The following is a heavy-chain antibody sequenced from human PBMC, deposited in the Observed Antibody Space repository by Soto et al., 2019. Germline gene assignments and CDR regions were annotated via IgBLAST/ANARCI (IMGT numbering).Heavy chain of an antibody. CDR3: ARTLLYCSSTSCYSHYGMDV. CDR2: MNPNSGNT. V-gene: IGHV1-8*01. D-gene: IGHD2-2*01. CDR1: GYTFTSYD. J-gene: IGHJ6*02. Sequence: ASVKVSCKAPGYTFTSYDINWVRQATGQGLEWMGWMNPNSGNTGYAQKFQGRVTMTRNTSISTAYMELSSLRSEDTAVYYCARTLLYCSSTSCYSHYGMDVWGQGTTVTVSS.